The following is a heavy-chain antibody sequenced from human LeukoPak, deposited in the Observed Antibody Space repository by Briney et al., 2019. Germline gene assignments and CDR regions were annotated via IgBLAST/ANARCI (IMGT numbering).Heavy chain of an antibody. J-gene: IGHJ4*02. Sequence: PGGSLRLPCAASGFTFSSYAMHWVRQAPGKGLEWVAVISYDGSNKYYADSVKGRFTISRGNSKNTLYLQMNSLRAEDTAVYYCARGGGYYDSSQPFDYWGQGTLVTVSS. CDR2: ISYDGSNK. V-gene: IGHV3-30-3*01. D-gene: IGHD3-22*01. CDR1: GFTFSSYA. CDR3: ARGGGYYDSSQPFDY.